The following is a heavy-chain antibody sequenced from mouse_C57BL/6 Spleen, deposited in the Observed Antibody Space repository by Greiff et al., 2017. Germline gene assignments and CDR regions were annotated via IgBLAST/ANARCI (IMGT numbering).Heavy chain of an antibody. CDR1: GYTFTSYW. J-gene: IGHJ1*03. D-gene: IGHD1-1*01. CDR2: IDPSDSYT. CDR3: ARSSDYYGSSYGWYFDV. V-gene: IGHV1-69*01. Sequence: QVQLQQPGAELVMPGASVKLSCKASGYTFTSYWMHWVKQRPGQGLEWIGEIDPSDSYTNYNQKFKGKSTLTVDKSSSTAYMQLSSLTSEDSAVYYCARSSDYYGSSYGWYFDVWGTGTTVTVSS.